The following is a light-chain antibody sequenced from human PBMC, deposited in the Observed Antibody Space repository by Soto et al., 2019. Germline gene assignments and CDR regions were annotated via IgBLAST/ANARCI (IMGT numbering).Light chain of an antibody. CDR1: ISDFVVYNY. CDR3: SSHTISSALQV. CDR2: GVS. V-gene: IGLV2-14*01. Sequence: VLTQPASVSGSPGQSITISCTGTISDFVVYNYVSWYQQHPGKAPKLMIYGVSNRPSGVSNRFSGSKSGNTASLTISGLQADDEADYYCSSHTISSALQVFGTGTKVTVL. J-gene: IGLJ1*01.